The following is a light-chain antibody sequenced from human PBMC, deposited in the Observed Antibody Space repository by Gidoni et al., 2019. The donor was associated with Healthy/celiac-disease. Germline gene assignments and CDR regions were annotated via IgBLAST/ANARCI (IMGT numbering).Light chain of an antibody. CDR2: AAS. J-gene: IGKJ4*01. V-gene: IGKV1-NL1*01. Sequence: DIQMTQSPSSLSASVGDRVTISNSLAWYQQKPGKAPKLLLYAASRLESGAASRFSGSGSGTDYTLTISSLQPEDFATYFCQQYYSTPLTFGGGTKVEIK. CDR3: QQYYSTPLT. CDR1: SNS.